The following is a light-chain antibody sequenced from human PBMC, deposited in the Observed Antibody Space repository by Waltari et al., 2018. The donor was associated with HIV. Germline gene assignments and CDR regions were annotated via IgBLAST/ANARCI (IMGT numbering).Light chain of an antibody. J-gene: IGLJ3*02. CDR1: SSDVGGYNY. CDR2: EVS. Sequence: QSALTQPASVSGSPGQSITISCTGTSSDVGGYNYVSWYQHHPGNAPKLIIYEVSYRPSGVSDRFSGSKSCNTASLTISGLQAEDETDYYCSSYTSSSTWVFGGGTKLTVL. CDR3: SSYTSSSTWV. V-gene: IGLV2-14*01.